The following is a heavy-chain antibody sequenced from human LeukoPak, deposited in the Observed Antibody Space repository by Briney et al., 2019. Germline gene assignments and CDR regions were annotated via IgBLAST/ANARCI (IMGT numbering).Heavy chain of an antibody. V-gene: IGHV4-39*07. J-gene: IGHJ4*02. CDR1: GGSISSSSYY. CDR3: ARGVGLTQGGTFDY. Sequence: PSETLSLTCTLSGGSISSSSYYWGWIRQPPGKGLEWIGSIYHSGSTHYNSSLKSRFTISVDTSKNQLSLKLSSVTAADTAVYYCARGVGLTQGGTFDYWGQGTLVTVSS. CDR2: IYHSGST. D-gene: IGHD1-26*01.